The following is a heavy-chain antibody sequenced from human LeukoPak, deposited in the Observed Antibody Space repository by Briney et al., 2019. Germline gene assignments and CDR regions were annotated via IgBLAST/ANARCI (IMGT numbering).Heavy chain of an antibody. CDR2: ISYDGSNK. CDR3: ARSGGRITILGGGFDY. D-gene: IGHD3-3*01. J-gene: IGHJ4*02. Sequence: PGRSLRLSCAASGFTFSSYAMHWVRQAPGKGLEWVAVISYDGSNKYYADSVKGRFTISRDNSKNTLYLQMSSLRAEDTAVYYCARSGGRITILGGGFDYWGQGTLVTVSS. V-gene: IGHV3-30-3*01. CDR1: GFTFSSYA.